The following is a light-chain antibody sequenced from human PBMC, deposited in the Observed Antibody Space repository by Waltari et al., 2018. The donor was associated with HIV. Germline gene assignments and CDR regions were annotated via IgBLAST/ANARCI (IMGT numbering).Light chain of an antibody. CDR1: GSNLGKDY. V-gene: IGLV1-51*01. J-gene: IGLJ2*01. CDR3: GTWDSSLSAVV. CDR2: ANN. Sequence: QSVLTQPPSASAARGQKVTITCSGSGSNLGKDYVSGYQQVPGTAPEVLIYANNKRPSGILDRFSGSKSGTSATLGITGLQTGDEADYYCGTWDSSLSAVVFGGGTKLTVL.